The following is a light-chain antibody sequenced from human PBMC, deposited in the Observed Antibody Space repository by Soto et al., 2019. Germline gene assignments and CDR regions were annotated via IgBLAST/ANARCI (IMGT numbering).Light chain of an antibody. CDR1: QSVRSN. CDR3: QQYQDWPPLT. Sequence: EIVMTQSPATLSVSPGERATLSCRASQSVRSNLAWYQLKPGQAPRLLIIGASTRATAIPARFSGSGSWTKFTLTISSLQSEDFAVYYCQQYQDWPPLTFGGGTKVEIK. V-gene: IGKV3-15*01. CDR2: GAS. J-gene: IGKJ4*01.